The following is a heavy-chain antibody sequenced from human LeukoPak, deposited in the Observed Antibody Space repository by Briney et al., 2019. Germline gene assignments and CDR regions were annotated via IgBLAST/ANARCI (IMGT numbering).Heavy chain of an antibody. CDR2: FDPEDGET. V-gene: IGHV1-24*01. D-gene: IGHD3-22*01. J-gene: IGHJ3*02. CDR1: GYTLTELS. CDR3: ARAALSYYYDSSSPHDAFDI. Sequence: ASVKVSCKVSGYTLTELSMHWVRQAPGKGLEWMGGFDPEDGETIYAQKFQGRVTITADESTSTAYMELSSLRPEDTAVYYCARAALSYYYDSSSPHDAFDIWGQGTMVTVSS.